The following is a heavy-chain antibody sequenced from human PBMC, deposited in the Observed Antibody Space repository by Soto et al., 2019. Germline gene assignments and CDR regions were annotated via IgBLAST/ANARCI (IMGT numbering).Heavy chain of an antibody. V-gene: IGHV1-2*02. CDR1: GYTFTDYN. J-gene: IGHJ5*02. CDR3: TTGTGSSWFDP. CDR2: INPKSGDT. Sequence: QVQLVQSGAEVKKPGASVKVSCKASGYTFTDYNIHWVRQAPGQGLEWLAWINPKSGDTNSAQKFQGRVTMTRDTSISIAYMELSRLISGDTAVYYCTTGTGSSWFDPWGQGSLFTVSS. D-gene: IGHD3-10*01.